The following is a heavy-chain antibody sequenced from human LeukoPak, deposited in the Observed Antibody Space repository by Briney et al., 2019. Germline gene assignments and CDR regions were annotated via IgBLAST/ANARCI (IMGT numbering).Heavy chain of an antibody. V-gene: IGHV4-59*12. J-gene: IGHJ6*03. CDR3: ARDLFREYCSSTSCHTYYYMDV. D-gene: IGHD2-2*01. CDR1: GGSISSYY. CDR2: IYYSGST. Sequence: SETLSLTCTVSGGSISSYYWTWIRQPPGKGLEWIGNIYYSGSTNYNPSLKSRVTISVDTSKTQFSLKLSSVTAADTAVYYCARDLFREYCSSTSCHTYYYMDVWGKGTTVTVSS.